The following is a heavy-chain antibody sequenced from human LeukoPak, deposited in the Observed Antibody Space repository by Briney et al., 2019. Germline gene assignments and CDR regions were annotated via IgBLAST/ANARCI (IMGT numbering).Heavy chain of an antibody. CDR2: ISSSGST. Sequence: GGSLRLSCAASGFTVSSNYMSWVRQSPGKGLEWVSVISSSGSTYYADSVKGRFTISRDNTKNTLYLQMNNLRAEDTAVYYCAKGYYSDSSGYYSRGAFDFWGQGTMVTVSS. CDR3: AKGYYSDSSGYYSRGAFDF. CDR1: GFTVSSNY. V-gene: IGHV3-53*01. J-gene: IGHJ3*01. D-gene: IGHD3-22*01.